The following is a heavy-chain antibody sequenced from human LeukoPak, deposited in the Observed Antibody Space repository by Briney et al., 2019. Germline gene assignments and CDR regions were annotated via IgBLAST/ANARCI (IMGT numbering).Heavy chain of an antibody. CDR1: GGSISSSSYY. J-gene: IGHJ3*02. CDR2: IYYSGST. Sequence: SETLSLTCTVSGGSISSSSYYWGWIRQPPGKGLEWIGSIYYSGSTYYNPSLKSRVTISVDTSKNQFSLKLSSVTAADTAVYYCARGVGDIVVVPAAIDIWGQGTMVTVSS. D-gene: IGHD2-2*01. V-gene: IGHV4-39*07. CDR3: ARGVGDIVVVPAAIDI.